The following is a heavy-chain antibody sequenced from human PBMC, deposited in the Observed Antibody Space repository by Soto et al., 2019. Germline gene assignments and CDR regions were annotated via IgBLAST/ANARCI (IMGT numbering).Heavy chain of an antibody. CDR3: ARGRFLFGELSSYYYYYYGMDV. CDR2: MNPNSGNT. J-gene: IGHJ6*02. Sequence: ASVKVSCKAAGYTFTSYDINWVRQATGQGLEWMGWMNPNSGNTGYAQKFQGRVTMTRNTSISTAYMELSSLRSEDTAVYYCARGRFLFGELSSYYYYYYGMDVWGQGTTVTVSS. D-gene: IGHD3-10*02. V-gene: IGHV1-8*01. CDR1: GYTFTSYD.